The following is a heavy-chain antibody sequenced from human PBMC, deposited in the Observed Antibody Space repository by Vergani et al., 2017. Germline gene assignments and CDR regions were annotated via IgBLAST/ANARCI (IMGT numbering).Heavy chain of an antibody. D-gene: IGHD2/OR15-2a*01. CDR2: IHTGGST. Sequence: QVKLQESGPGLLKPSQTLSLTCTVSGESIRSGSHYWSWIRQPAGKGPEWIGHIHTGGSTDLNPSFKSRVSISVDTSKSQFSLKLNSVTVADTAVYYCARSRAYCNSGSWPDIWGQGTLVTVSS. CDR1: GESIRSGSHY. J-gene: IGHJ4*02. CDR3: ARSRAYCNSGSWPDI. V-gene: IGHV4-61*02.